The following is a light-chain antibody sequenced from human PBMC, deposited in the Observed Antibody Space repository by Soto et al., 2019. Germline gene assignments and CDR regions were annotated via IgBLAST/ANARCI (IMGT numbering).Light chain of an antibody. J-gene: IGLJ2*01. V-gene: IGLV2-23*02. CDR2: EVX. CDR1: SSDVGSYNL. Sequence: QPVLTQPASVSGSPGQSITISCTGTSSDVGSYNLVSWYQQHPGKAPXXMIXEVXXXXXGVSNXFXXSKSXXXXSXTIXGXXXXXXXXYYCCSYGGSPRVVFGGGTKLTVL. CDR3: CSYGGSPRVV.